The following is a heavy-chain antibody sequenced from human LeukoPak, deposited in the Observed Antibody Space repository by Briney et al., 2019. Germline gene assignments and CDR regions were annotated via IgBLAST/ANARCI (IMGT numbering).Heavy chain of an antibody. CDR2: ISSSSSYI. V-gene: IGHV3-21*01. CDR3: ARALRDELRYFDWLLFNGMDV. CDR1: GFTSSSYS. D-gene: IGHD3-9*01. J-gene: IGHJ6*02. Sequence: GGSLRLSCAASGFTSSSYSMNWVRQAPGKGLEWVSSISSSSSYIYYADSVKGRFTISRDNAKNSLYLQMNSLRAEDTAVYYCARALRDELRYFDWLLFNGMDVWGQGTTVTVSS.